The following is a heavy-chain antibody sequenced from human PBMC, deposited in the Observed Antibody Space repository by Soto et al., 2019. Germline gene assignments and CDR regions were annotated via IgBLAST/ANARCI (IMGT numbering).Heavy chain of an antibody. Sequence: SETLSLTCTVSGGSIRSSSYYWDWIRQPPGKGLEWIGHIYYTGSTYYIPSLKSRVTISIDTSKNQFSLNLSSVTATDTAVYYCGRRPKSGSFHYYGVDVWGQGTTVTVSS. D-gene: IGHD1-26*01. CDR3: GRRPKSGSFHYYGVDV. V-gene: IGHV4-39*01. CDR2: IYYTGST. J-gene: IGHJ6*02. CDR1: GGSIRSSSYY.